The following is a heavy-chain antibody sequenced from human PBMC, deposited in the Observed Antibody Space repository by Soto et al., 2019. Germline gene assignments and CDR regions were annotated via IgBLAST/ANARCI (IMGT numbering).Heavy chain of an antibody. CDR1: GGSISSGGYY. CDR2: IYYSGST. Sequence: QVQLQESGPGLVKPSQPLSLTCTVSGGSISSGGYYWTWIRQRPGKGLEWIGYIYYSGSTYYNPSLKSRVTISVDASKNQFSLRLSSVTAADTAVYYCARDIGASWVATFDYWGQGTLVTVSS. CDR3: ARDIGASWVATFDY. J-gene: IGHJ4*02. D-gene: IGHD2-21*02. V-gene: IGHV4-31*03.